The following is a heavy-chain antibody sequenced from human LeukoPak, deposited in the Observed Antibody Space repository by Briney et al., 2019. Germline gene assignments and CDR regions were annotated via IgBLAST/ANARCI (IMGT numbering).Heavy chain of an antibody. CDR3: ARPKYYYDSSGYAY. J-gene: IGHJ4*02. V-gene: IGHV4-61*08. D-gene: IGHD3-22*01. Sequence: SETLSLTCTVSGGSISSGGYYWSWIRQPPGKGLEWIGYIYYSGSTNYNPSLKSRVTISVDTSKNQFSLKLSSVTAADTAVYYCARPKYYYDSSGYAYWGQGTLVTVSS. CDR1: GGSISSGGYY. CDR2: IYYSGST.